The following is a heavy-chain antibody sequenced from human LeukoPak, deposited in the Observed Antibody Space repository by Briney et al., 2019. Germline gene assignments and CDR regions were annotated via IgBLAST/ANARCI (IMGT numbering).Heavy chain of an antibody. Sequence: GASVKVSCKVSGYTLTELSMHWVRQAPGKGLEWMGGFDPEDGETIYAQKFQGRVTMTEDTSTDTAYMELSSLRSEDTAVYYCARNHKIAARAENYYYMDVWGKGTTVTVSS. D-gene: IGHD6-13*01. CDR3: ARNHKIAARAENYYYMDV. CDR1: GYTLTELS. J-gene: IGHJ6*03. V-gene: IGHV1-24*01. CDR2: FDPEDGET.